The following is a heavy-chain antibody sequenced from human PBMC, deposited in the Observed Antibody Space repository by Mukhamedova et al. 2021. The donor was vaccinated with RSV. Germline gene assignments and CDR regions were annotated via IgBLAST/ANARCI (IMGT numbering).Heavy chain of an antibody. V-gene: IGHV3-66*02. CDR3: ARILIFGVVNSVDP. CDR2: IYSGGST. Sequence: GLEWVSVIYSGGSTYYADSVKGRFTISRDNSKNTLYLQMNSLRAEDTAVYYCARILIFGVVNSVDPRGQGTLVTVSS. J-gene: IGHJ5*02. D-gene: IGHD3-3*01.